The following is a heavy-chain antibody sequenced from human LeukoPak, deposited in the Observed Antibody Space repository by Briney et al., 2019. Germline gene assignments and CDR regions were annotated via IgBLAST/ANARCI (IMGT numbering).Heavy chain of an antibody. D-gene: IGHD3-3*01. V-gene: IGHV4-38-2*02. CDR3: ARVDFWSDYYSFDS. Sequence: SETLSLTCTVSGYSISSGYYRGWIRQPPGKGLEWIGSIYHSGSTYYNPSLKSRVTISVDTSKNQFSLKLNSVTATDTAVYYCARVDFWSDYYSFDSWGQGTQVTVSS. CDR1: GYSISSGYY. J-gene: IGHJ4*02. CDR2: IYHSGST.